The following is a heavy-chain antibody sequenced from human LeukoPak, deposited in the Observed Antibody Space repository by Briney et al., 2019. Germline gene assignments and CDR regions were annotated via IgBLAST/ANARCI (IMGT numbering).Heavy chain of an antibody. J-gene: IGHJ4*02. D-gene: IGHD3-3*01. CDR2: IYSGGST. V-gene: IGHV3-66*01. CDR3: ARDPITIFGVGRSDY. CDR1: GFTVSSNY. Sequence: GGSLRLSCAASGFTVSSNYMSWVRQAPGKGLEWVSVIYSGGSTYYADSMKGRFTISRDNSKNTLYLQMNSLRAEDTAVYYCARDPITIFGVGRSDYWGQGTLVTVSS.